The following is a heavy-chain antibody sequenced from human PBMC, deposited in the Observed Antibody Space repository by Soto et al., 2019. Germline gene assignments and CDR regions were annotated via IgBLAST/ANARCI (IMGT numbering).Heavy chain of an antibody. V-gene: IGHV3-11*05. D-gene: IGHD6-19*01. CDR3: ARDWGVAGTYYYGRDV. CDR1: GFTFSDYY. CDR2: ISSSSSYT. J-gene: IGHJ6*02. Sequence: QVQLVESGGGLVKPGGSLRLSCAASGFTFSDYYMSWIRQAPGKGLEWVSYISSSSSYTNYADSVKGRFTIARDNAKNSLYLQMNSLRAEDTAVYYCARDWGVAGTYYYGRDVWGQGATVTVSS.